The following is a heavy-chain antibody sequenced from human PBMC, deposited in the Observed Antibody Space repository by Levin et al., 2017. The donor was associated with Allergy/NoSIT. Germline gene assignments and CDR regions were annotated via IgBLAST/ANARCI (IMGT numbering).Heavy chain of an antibody. V-gene: IGHV4-4*02. CDR3: ARGVTAAGHVMSFDY. CDR2: IYHSDST. J-gene: IGHJ4*02. D-gene: IGHD6-13*01. CDR1: GGSISSSNW. Sequence: KPSETLSLTCAVSGGSISSSNWWTWVRQSPGKGLEWIGEIYHSDSTNYNPSLKSRVTISVDKSKNQFSLKLSSVTAADTAVYYCARGVTAAGHVMSFDYWGQGTLVTVSS.